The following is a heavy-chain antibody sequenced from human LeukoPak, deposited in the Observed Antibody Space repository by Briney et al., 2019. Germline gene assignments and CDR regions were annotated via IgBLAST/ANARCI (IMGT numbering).Heavy chain of an antibody. D-gene: IGHD3-3*01. CDR3: ARATRYDFWSGYPSAFDY. J-gene: IGHJ4*02. CDR2: ISSSGSTI. V-gene: IGHV3-48*03. CDR1: GFTFSSYE. Sequence: GGSLRLSCAASGFTFSSYEMNWVRQAPGKELEWVSYISSSGSTIYYADSVKGRFTISRDNAKNSLYLQMNSLRAEDTAAYYCARATRYDFWSGYPSAFDYRGQGTLVTVSS.